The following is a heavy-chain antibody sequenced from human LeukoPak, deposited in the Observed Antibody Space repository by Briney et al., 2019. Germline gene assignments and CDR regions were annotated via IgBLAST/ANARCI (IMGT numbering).Heavy chain of an antibody. CDR3: ARDWGYYYGSSGYVYFDY. V-gene: IGHV1-2*02. CDR1: GYTFTGYY. Sequence: ASVKVPCKASGYTFTGYYMHWVRQAPGQGLEWMGWINRNSGGTNYAQKFQGRVTMTRDTSISTAYMELSRLRSDDTAVYYCARDWGYYYGSSGYVYFDYWGQGTLVTVSS. J-gene: IGHJ4*02. CDR2: INRNSGGT. D-gene: IGHD3-22*01.